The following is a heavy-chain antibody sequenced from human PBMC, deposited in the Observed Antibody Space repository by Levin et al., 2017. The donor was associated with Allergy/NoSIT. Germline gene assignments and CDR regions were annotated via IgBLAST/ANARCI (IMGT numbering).Heavy chain of an antibody. CDR2: IYRSGDT. CDR1: GGSIGTDNW. D-gene: IGHD3-9*01. V-gene: IGHV4-4*02. CDR3: ATVEGLFCSGVSCSYSFHY. J-gene: IGHJ4*02. Sequence: SQTLSLTCAVSGGSIGTDNWWSWIRQPPGEGLEWIGEIYRSGDTNHNPSLRSRVTMSVDKSKNHFSLKLSSVTAADTAVYYCATVEGLFCSGVSCSYSFHYWGQGALVTVSS.